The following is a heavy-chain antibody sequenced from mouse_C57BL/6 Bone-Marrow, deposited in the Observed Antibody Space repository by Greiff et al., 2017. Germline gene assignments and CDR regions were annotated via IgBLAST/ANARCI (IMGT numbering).Heavy chain of an antibody. J-gene: IGHJ4*01. CDR2: IDPETGGT. CDR1: GYTFTDYE. Sequence: VQLQQSGAELVRPGASVTLSCKASGYTFTDYEMHWVKQTPVHGLEWIGAIDPETGGTAYNQKFKGKAILTADKSSSTAYMELRSLTSEDSAVDYCTRNYGYEGGYAMDYWGQGTSVTVSS. D-gene: IGHD2-2*01. CDR3: TRNYGYEGGYAMDY. V-gene: IGHV1-15*01.